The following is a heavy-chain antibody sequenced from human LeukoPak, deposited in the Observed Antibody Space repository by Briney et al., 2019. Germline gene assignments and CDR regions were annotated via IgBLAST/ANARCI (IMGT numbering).Heavy chain of an antibody. CDR2: ISYDGSNK. J-gene: IGHJ4*02. D-gene: IGHD2-2*01. CDR3: ARGDFIVVVPAADY. CDR1: GFTFSSYA. V-gene: IGHV3-30-3*01. Sequence: GGSLRLSCAASGFTFSSYAMHWVRQAPGKGLEWVAVISYDGSNKYYADSVKGRFTISRDNSKNTLYLQMNSLRAEDTAVYYCARGDFIVVVPAADYWGQGTLVTVSS.